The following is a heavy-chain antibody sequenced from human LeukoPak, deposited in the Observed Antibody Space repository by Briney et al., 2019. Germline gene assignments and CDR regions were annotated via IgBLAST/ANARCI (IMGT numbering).Heavy chain of an antibody. Sequence: SVKVSCKASGGTFSSYAISWVRQAPGQGLECMGGIIPIFDTANYAQKFQGRVTITTDESTSTAYMELSSLRSEDTAVYYCARGPELERFDYWGQGPLVTVSS. D-gene: IGHD1-1*01. J-gene: IGHJ4*02. CDR2: IIPIFDTA. CDR3: ARGPELERFDY. V-gene: IGHV1-69*05. CDR1: GGTFSSYA.